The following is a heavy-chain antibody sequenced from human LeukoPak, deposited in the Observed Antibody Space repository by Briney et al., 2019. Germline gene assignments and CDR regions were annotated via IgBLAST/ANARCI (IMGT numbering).Heavy chain of an antibody. V-gene: IGHV3-7*01. J-gene: IGHJ6*02. CDR3: ARGILPASLAYYSYGMDV. CDR2: IKQDGSEK. D-gene: IGHD2-2*01. Sequence: GGSLRLSCAASGFTFSSYWMSWVRQAPGKGLEWVANIKQDGSEKYYVDSVKGRFTISRDNAKNSLYLQMSSLRADDTAVYYCARGILPASLAYYSYGMDVWGQGTTVTVSS. CDR1: GFTFSSYW.